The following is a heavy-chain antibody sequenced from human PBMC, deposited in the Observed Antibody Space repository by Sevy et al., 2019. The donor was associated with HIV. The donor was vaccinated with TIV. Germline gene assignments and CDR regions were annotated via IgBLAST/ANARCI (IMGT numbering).Heavy chain of an antibody. CDR1: GYSISSGYY. J-gene: IGHJ2*01. CDR3: ARDDIAAAGVGGSWYFDL. CDR2: IYHSGST. V-gene: IGHV4-38-2*02. Sequence: SEMSLTCAVSGYSISSGYYWGWIRQPPGKGLEWIGSIYHSGSTYYNPSLKSRVTISVDTSKNQFSLKLSSVTAADTAVYYCARDDIAAAGVGGSWYFDLWGRGTLVTVSS. D-gene: IGHD6-13*01.